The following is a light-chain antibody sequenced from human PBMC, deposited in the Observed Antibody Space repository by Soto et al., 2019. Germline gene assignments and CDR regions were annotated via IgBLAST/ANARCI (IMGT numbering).Light chain of an antibody. J-gene: IGKJ3*01. CDR2: AAS. CDR1: QGISSY. Sequence: DIQLTQSPSFLSASVGDRVTITCRASQGISSYLAWYQQKPGKAPKLLIYAASTLQSGVPSRFSGSGSGTEFSRTISSLQPEGFATYYCQQLNSYPLTFGPGTKVHVK. CDR3: QQLNSYPLT. V-gene: IGKV1-9*01.